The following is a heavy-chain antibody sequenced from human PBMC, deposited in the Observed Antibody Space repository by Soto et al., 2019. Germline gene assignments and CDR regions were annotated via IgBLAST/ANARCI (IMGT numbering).Heavy chain of an antibody. J-gene: IGHJ5*02. CDR2: INPNTGVT. Sequence: ASVKVSCKTSGYTFSNYGITWVRQAPGQGIEWMGSINPNTGVTRHAQKFQDRVTMTRDTSINTAYMELTRLTSDDTAVYYCTTLRLHPWGQGTLVTVSS. V-gene: IGHV1-2*02. CDR3: TTLRLHP. D-gene: IGHD2-15*01. CDR1: GYTFSNYG.